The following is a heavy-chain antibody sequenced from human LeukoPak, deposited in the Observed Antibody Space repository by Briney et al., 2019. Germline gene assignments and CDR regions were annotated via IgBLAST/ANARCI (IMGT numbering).Heavy chain of an antibody. CDR1: GGSISSSSYY. Sequence: SETLSLTCTVSGGSISSSSYYWGWIRQPPGKGLEWIGSIYYSGSTYYNPSLKSRVTISVDTSKNQFSLKLSSVTAADTAVYYCARGSWYGVFDYWGQGTLVTVS. J-gene: IGHJ4*02. CDR2: IYYSGST. CDR3: ARGSWYGVFDY. V-gene: IGHV4-39*01. D-gene: IGHD6-13*01.